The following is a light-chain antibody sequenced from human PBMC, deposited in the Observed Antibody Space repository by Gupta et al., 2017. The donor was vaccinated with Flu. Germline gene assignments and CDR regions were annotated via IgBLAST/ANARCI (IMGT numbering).Light chain of an antibody. CDR1: QGINSH. Sequence: TEFTPSPPFLSASVGDRVTITCRASQGINSHLAWYQQRPGKAPNLLIYTTSTLQSGVPSRFSGSGSGTEFTLTISSLQPEDFATYYCQQIDSYPLAFGGGTKVEI. V-gene: IGKV1-9*01. CDR2: TTS. CDR3: QQIDSYPLA. J-gene: IGKJ4*01.